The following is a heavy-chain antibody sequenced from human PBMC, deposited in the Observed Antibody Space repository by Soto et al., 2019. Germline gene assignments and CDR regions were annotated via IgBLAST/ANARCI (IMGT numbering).Heavy chain of an antibody. J-gene: IGHJ4*02. CDR2: IGTAGDT. D-gene: IGHD6-13*01. V-gene: IGHV3-13*01. Sequence: GGSLRLSCEASGFTFSGFDMHWVRQPTGKGLEWVSSIGTAGDTYYAVSVKGRFTISRDNAKNSLSLQMNSLRAGDMAVYFCAKSQEIGTHFFDSWGQGTQVTVLL. CDR1: GFTFSGFD. CDR3: AKSQEIGTHFFDS.